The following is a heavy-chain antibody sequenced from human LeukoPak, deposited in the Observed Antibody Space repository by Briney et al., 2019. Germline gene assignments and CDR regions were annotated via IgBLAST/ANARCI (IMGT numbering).Heavy chain of an antibody. J-gene: IGHJ6*02. Sequence: SETLSLTCTVSGGSISTYYWSWIRQPPGKGLEWIGYVYYSGSTNSNPSLKSRVTISVDTSKNQFSLKLSSMTAADTAVYYCARHRYYGSGKDVWGQGTTVTVSS. D-gene: IGHD3-10*01. CDR3: ARHRYYGSGKDV. CDR1: GGSISTYY. V-gene: IGHV4-59*08. CDR2: VYYSGST.